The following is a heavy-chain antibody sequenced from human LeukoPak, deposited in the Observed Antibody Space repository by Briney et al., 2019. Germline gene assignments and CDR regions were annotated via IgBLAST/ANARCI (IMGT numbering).Heavy chain of an antibody. Sequence: GESLKISCRSSGYSFTNYWIGWVRQMPGKGLEWMGIIYPGDSDTRYSPSFQGQVTISADKSISTAYLQWSSLKASDTAMYYCARSWVTGYSTALDNWGQGTLVTVSS. D-gene: IGHD2-21*02. CDR2: IYPGDSDT. CDR3: ARSWVTGYSTALDN. V-gene: IGHV5-51*01. CDR1: GYSFTNYW. J-gene: IGHJ4*02.